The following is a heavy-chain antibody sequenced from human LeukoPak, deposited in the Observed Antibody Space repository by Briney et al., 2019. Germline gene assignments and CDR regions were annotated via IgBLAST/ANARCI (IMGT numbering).Heavy chain of an antibody. Sequence: PGGSLRLSCAASGFTFSSYAMHWVRQAPGKGLEYVSAISSNGGSTYYANSVKGRFTISRDNSKNTLYLRMNSLRAEDTAVYYCATLPSIRIIAAAGRHWGQGTLVTVSS. D-gene: IGHD6-13*01. J-gene: IGHJ4*02. V-gene: IGHV3-64*01. CDR2: ISSNGGST. CDR1: GFTFSSYA. CDR3: ATLPSIRIIAAAGRH.